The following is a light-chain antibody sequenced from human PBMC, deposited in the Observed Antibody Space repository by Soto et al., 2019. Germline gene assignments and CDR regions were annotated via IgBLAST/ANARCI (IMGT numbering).Light chain of an antibody. CDR2: GAS. Sequence: SVLTQSPGTLSLTQGERATLSCRASQSVSSSYLAWYQQKPGQAPRLLIYGASSRATGIPDRFSGSGSGTDFTLTISSLQSEDFAVYYCQQYGSSPRAFGHGTRW. CDR1: QSVSSSY. V-gene: IGKV3-20*01. CDR3: QQYGSSPRA. J-gene: IGKJ1*01.